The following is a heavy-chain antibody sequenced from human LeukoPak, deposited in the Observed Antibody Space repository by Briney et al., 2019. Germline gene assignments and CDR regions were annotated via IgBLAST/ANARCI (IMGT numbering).Heavy chain of an antibody. CDR1: GFTFSSYA. D-gene: IGHD4-11*01. CDR3: AKDEGGPTVSDY. Sequence: PGGSLRLSCAASGFTFSSYAMSWVRLAPGKGLEWVSAISGSGGSTYYADSVKGRFTISRDNSKNTLYLQMNSLRTEDTALYYCAKDEGGPTVSDYWGQGTLVTVSS. CDR2: ISGSGGST. V-gene: IGHV3-23*01. J-gene: IGHJ4*02.